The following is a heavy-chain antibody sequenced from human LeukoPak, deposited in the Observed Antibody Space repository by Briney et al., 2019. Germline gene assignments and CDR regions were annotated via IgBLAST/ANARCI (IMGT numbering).Heavy chain of an antibody. CDR3: ARAGTAMVRGLFDY. CDR1: GYSFTSYW. Sequence: GESLKISCKGSGYSFTSYWIGRVRQMPGEGLEWMGIIYPGDSDTRYSPSFQSQVTISADKSISTAYLQWSSLKASDAAMYYCARAGTAMVRGLFDYWGQGTLVTVSS. D-gene: IGHD3-10*01. CDR2: IYPGDSDT. V-gene: IGHV5-51*01. J-gene: IGHJ4*02.